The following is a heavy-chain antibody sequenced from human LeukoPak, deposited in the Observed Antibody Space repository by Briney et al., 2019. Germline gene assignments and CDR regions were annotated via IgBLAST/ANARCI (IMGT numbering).Heavy chain of an antibody. D-gene: IGHD3-10*01. CDR3: AMVGGPPVRSYYYMDV. CDR1: GYTFTSYA. CDR2: INTNTGNP. V-gene: IGHV7-4-1*02. J-gene: IGHJ6*03. Sequence: ASVKVSCKASGYTFTSYAMNWVRQAPGQGLEWMGWINTNTGNPTYAQGFTGRFVFSLDTSVSTAYLQISSLKAEDTAVYYCAMVGGPPVRSYYYMDVWGKGTTVTVSS.